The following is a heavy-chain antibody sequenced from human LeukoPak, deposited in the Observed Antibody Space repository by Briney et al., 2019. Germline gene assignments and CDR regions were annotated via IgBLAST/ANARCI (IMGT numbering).Heavy chain of an antibody. J-gene: IGHJ5*01. V-gene: IGHV1-8*01. CDR3: TRGDPSGYYYP. CDR1: GYSFANYD. D-gene: IGHD3-22*01. CDR2: KNPTTGNT. Sequence: ASVKVSCKASGYSFANYDVIWVRQATGQGLEWMGWKNPTTGNTGFAQRFQGRVTITTDTSISTAFMELTSLRSEDAAVYYCTRGDPSGYYYPCGQGTLVTVSS.